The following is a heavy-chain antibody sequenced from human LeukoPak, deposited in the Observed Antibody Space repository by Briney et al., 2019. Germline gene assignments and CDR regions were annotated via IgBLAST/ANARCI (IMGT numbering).Heavy chain of an antibody. Sequence: SETLSLTCTVSGGSISSSSYYWGWIRQPPGKGLEWIGSIYYSGSTYYNPSLKSRVTISVDTSKNQFSLKLSSVTAADTAVYYCARDVGGSTMIVVEGDYWGQGTLVTVSS. CDR3: ARDVGGSTMIVVEGDY. J-gene: IGHJ4*02. V-gene: IGHV4-39*07. D-gene: IGHD3-22*01. CDR1: GGSISSSSYY. CDR2: IYYSGST.